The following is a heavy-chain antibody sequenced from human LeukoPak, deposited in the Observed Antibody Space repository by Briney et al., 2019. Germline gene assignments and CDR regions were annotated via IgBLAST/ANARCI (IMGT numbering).Heavy chain of an antibody. J-gene: IGHJ5*02. CDR3: ARGEVVAENWFDP. D-gene: IGHD2-15*01. Sequence: SETLSLTCAVYGGSFSGYYWSWIRQPPGKGLEWIGEINHSGSTNYNPSLKSRVTMSVDTSKNQFSLKLSSVTAADTAVYYCARGEVVAENWFDPWGQGTLVTVSS. V-gene: IGHV4-34*01. CDR2: INHSGST. CDR1: GGSFSGYY.